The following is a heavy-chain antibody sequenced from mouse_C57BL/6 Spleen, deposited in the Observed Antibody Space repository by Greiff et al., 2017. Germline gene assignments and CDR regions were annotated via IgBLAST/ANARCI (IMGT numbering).Heavy chain of an antibody. CDR1: GYTFTGYW. V-gene: IGHV1-9*01. J-gene: IGHJ4*01. Sequence: QVQLQQSGAELMKPGASVKLSCKATGYTFTGYWIEWVKQRPGHGLEWIGEILPGSGSTNYNEKFKGKATFTADTSSNTAYMQLSSLTTEDSAIYDCARKGDYGVGYYAMDYWGQGTSVTVSS. CDR3: ARKGDYGVGYYAMDY. D-gene: IGHD2-4*01. CDR2: ILPGSGST.